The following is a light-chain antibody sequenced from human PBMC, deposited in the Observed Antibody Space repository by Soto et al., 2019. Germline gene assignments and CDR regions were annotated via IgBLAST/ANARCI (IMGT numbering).Light chain of an antibody. CDR2: ASS. CDR3: QQSYRTPYT. J-gene: IGKJ2*01. V-gene: IGKV1-39*01. CDR1: QSIGRC. Sequence: DNPMTQSPSSLSASVGDRVTISCRASQSIGRCLNWYQQKPGKAPKLLIFASSTLQGGVPSSFSGSGSGTDFTLTISSLQPDDVATYFCQQSYRTPYTVGQGTKLDIK.